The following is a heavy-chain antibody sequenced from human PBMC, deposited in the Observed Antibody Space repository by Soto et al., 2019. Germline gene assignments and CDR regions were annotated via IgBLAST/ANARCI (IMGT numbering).Heavy chain of an antibody. D-gene: IGHD3-3*01. CDR3: ARVGYYDFWCGFYSVDYYYYMDV. V-gene: IGHV1-46*03. Sequence: ASVKVSCKASGYTFTSYYMHWVRQAPGQGLEWMGIINPSGGSTSYAQKFQGRATMTRDTSTSTVYMELSSLRSEDTAVYYCARVGYYDFWCGFYSVDYYYYMDVWGKGTTVTVSS. CDR1: GYTFTSYY. J-gene: IGHJ6*03. CDR2: INPSGGST.